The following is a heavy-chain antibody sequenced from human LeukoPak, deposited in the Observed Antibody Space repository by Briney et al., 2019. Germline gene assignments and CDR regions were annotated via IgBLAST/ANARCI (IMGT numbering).Heavy chain of an antibody. CDR3: ARVVTRTTGAFGY. CDR1: GFTFSSYS. D-gene: IGHD3-10*01. V-gene: IGHV3-21*01. J-gene: IGHJ4*02. Sequence: GGSLRLSCAASGFTFSSYSMNWVRQAPGKGLEWVSSISSSSSYIYYADSVKGRFTISRDNAKNSLYLQMNSLRAEDTAVYYCARVVTRTTGAFGYWGQGTLVTVSS. CDR2: ISSSSSYI.